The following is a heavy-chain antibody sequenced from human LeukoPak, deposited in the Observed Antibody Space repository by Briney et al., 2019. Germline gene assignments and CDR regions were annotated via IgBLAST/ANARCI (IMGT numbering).Heavy chain of an antibody. Sequence: PGGSLTLSCAASGFTFSSYAMSWVRQAPGKGLEWVSAISGSGGSTYYADSVKGRFTISRDNSKNTLYLQMNSLRAEDTAVYYCAKEGLYDYSNYYFDYWGQGTLVTVSS. CDR1: GFTFSSYA. CDR2: ISGSGGST. D-gene: IGHD4-11*01. V-gene: IGHV3-23*01. J-gene: IGHJ4*02. CDR3: AKEGLYDYSNYYFDY.